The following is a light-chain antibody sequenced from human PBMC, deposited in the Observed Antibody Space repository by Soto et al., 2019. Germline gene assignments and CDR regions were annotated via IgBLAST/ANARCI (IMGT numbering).Light chain of an antibody. CDR1: QGIGDN. CDR3: QQRNVWPPVT. CDR2: GAF. Sequence: VVMRQSPVTISVSPIGCASLCFRISQGIGDNLAWYQHKPGQTPILLIYGAFNMATGIPARFSGSGSGTDFTLTISSLEPEDSAVYYCQQRNVWPPVTFGQGTRLEIK. J-gene: IGKJ5*01. V-gene: IGKV3-11*01.